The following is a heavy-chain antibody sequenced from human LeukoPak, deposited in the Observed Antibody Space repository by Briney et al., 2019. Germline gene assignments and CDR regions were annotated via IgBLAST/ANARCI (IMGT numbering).Heavy chain of an antibody. D-gene: IGHD3-22*01. CDR3: XRGPTLYYYDSGGYRPEFDY. CDR1: GGSFSGYY. CDR2: INHSGST. Sequence: SETLSLTCAVYGGSFSGYYWSWIRQPPGKGLEWIGEINHSGSTNYNPSLKSRVTISVDTSKNQFSLKLSSVTAADTAVYYCXRGPTLYYYDSGGYRPEFDYWGQGTLVTVSS. V-gene: IGHV4-34*01. J-gene: IGHJ4*02.